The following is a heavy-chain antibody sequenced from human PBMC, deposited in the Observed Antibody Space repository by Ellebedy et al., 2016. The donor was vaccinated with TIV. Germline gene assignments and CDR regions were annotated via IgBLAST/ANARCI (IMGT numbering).Heavy chain of an antibody. D-gene: IGHD5-12*01. Sequence: AASVKVSCKASGGTFSSYAISWVRQAPGQGLEWMGGIIPIFGTANYAQKFQGRVTITADESTSTAYMELSSLRSEDTAVYYCASGYDLYYFDYWGQGTLVTVSS. CDR2: IIPIFGTA. J-gene: IGHJ4*02. V-gene: IGHV1-69*13. CDR1: GGTFSSYA. CDR3: ASGYDLYYFDY.